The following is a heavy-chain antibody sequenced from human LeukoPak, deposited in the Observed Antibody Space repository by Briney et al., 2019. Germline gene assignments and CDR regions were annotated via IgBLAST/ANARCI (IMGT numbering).Heavy chain of an antibody. J-gene: IGHJ4*02. CDR1: GYAFTDYH. D-gene: IGHD6-19*01. CDR3: ARGRSIAVAGPLDY. V-gene: IGHV1-2*02. CDR2: MNPNSGGT. Sequence: ASVKVSCKAFGYAFTDYHIHWVRQAPGHGLEWMGSMNPNSGGTKYAQKFQDRVTMTRDTSINTAYMDLRRLRSDDTAVYYCARGRSIAVAGPLDYWGQGTLVTVSS.